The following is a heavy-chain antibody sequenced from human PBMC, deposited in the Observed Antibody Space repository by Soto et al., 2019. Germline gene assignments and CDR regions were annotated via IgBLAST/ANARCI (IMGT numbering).Heavy chain of an antibody. Sequence: GGSLRLSCAASGFTFSNYWMTWVRQAPGKGLEWVANIKEDGSEKHYVDSVKGRFTISRDNAKNSLYLQMNSLRVEDTAVYFCSRDVVVGAKALNYWGQGALVTSPQ. CDR3: SRDVVVGAKALNY. D-gene: IGHD2-15*01. J-gene: IGHJ4*02. V-gene: IGHV3-7*01. CDR2: IKEDGSEK. CDR1: GFTFSNYW.